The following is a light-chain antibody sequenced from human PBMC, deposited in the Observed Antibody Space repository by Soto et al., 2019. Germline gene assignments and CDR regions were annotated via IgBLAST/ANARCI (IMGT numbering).Light chain of an antibody. J-gene: IGLJ3*02. V-gene: IGLV2-14*01. CDR3: SSYTSSSTHGV. CDR2: DVS. Sequence: QSALTKPASVSGSHGQSITISCTGTSSDVGGYNYVSWYQQHPGKAPKLMIYDVSNRPSGVSNRFSGSKSGNTASLTISGLQAEDEADYYCSSYTSSSTHGVFGGGTKVTVL. CDR1: SSDVGGYNY.